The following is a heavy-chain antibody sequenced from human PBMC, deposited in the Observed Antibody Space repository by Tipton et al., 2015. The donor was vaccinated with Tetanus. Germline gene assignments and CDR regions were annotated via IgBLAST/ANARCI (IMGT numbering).Heavy chain of an antibody. CDR3: ARHESLVGGSYDY. J-gene: IGHJ4*02. D-gene: IGHD3-10*01. V-gene: IGHV4-39*01. CDR1: GGSISSGNYY. CDR2: LYFSGRT. Sequence: TLSLTCTVSGGSISSGNYYWGWIRQPPGKGLEWIGSLYFSGRTYYSPPLKSRVTISVDTSNTQFSLKLTSVTAADSAVHYCARHESLVGGSYDYWGQGTLVTVSS.